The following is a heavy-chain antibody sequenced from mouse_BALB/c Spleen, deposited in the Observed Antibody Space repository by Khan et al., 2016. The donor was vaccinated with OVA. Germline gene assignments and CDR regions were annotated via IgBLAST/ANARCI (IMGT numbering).Heavy chain of an antibody. D-gene: IGHD1-1*01. CDR3: GRSTYYGSGLYAMDY. J-gene: IGHJ4*01. V-gene: IGHV1S41*01. CDR2: IAPGSGSN. Sequence: DLVKPGASVKLSCKASGYTFTSYWINWIKQRPGQGLEWIGRIAPGSGSNYYNEMFKGKATLTVDTYHTPAYIQVRSLSSEDSAVYFCGRSTYYGSGLYAMDYWGQGTSVTVSS. CDR1: GYTFTSYW.